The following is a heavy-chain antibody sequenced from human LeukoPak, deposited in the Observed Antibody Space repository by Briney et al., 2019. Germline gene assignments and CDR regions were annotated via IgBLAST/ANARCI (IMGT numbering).Heavy chain of an antibody. J-gene: IGHJ3*02. CDR2: IRSDGTI. D-gene: IGHD2/OR15-2a*01. CDR3: ARDNIWAFDI. Sequence: PGGSLRLSCEASGFTSFSFPMNWVRKAPGKGLEWVSHIRSDGTITYADSVKGRFTISRDDAKTSVYLQLNSLRDEDTAIYYCARDNIWAFDIWGQGTMVTVSS. CDR1: GFTSFSFP. V-gene: IGHV3-69-1*01.